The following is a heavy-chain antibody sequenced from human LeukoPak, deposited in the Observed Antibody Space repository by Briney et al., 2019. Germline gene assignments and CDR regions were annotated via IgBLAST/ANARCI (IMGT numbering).Heavy chain of an antibody. CDR2: ISYDGSSK. J-gene: IGHJ4*02. V-gene: IGHV3-30*03. CDR3: ARQRIAVEYYFDY. D-gene: IGHD6-19*01. Sequence: GGSLRLSCAASGFTFSSYGMHWVRQAPGKGLEWVAAISYDGSSKDYADSVKGRFTISRDNAKNSLYLQMNSLRAEDTAVYYCARQRIAVEYYFDYWGQGTLVTVSS. CDR1: GFTFSSYG.